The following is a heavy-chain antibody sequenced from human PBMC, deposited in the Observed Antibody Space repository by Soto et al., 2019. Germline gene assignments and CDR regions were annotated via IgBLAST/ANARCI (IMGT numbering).Heavy chain of an antibody. CDR2: IYSGGST. D-gene: IGHD4-17*01. Sequence: EVQLVESGGGLVQPGGSLRLSCAASGFTVSSNYMSWVRQAPGKGLEWVSVIYSGGSTYYADSVKGRFTISRDNSKNTLYLQMNSLRAEDTAVYYCARTYGPPLIDYWGQGTLATVSS. CDR1: GFTVSSNY. V-gene: IGHV3-66*01. CDR3: ARTYGPPLIDY. J-gene: IGHJ4*02.